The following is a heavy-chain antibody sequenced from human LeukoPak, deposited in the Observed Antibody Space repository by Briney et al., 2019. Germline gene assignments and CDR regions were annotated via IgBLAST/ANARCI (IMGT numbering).Heavy chain of an antibody. CDR1: GFTFSSYW. Sequence: GGSLRLSCAASGFTFSSYWMSWVRQAPGKGLEWVANIKQDGSEKYCVDSVKGRFTISRDNAKNSLYLQMNSLRAEDTAVYYCARSALPIVVVPAAIHYFDYWGQGTLVTVSS. CDR3: ARSALPIVVVPAAIHYFDY. CDR2: IKQDGSEK. V-gene: IGHV3-7*01. J-gene: IGHJ4*02. D-gene: IGHD2-2*01.